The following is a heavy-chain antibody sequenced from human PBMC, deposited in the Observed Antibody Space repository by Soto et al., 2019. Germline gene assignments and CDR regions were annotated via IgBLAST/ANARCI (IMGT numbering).Heavy chain of an antibody. CDR1: GGSFSRYW. CDR3: AKIGYNDWDFDY. Sequence: ETLSLTCAVYGGSFSRYWMAWVRQAPGKGLEWVANINQDVSQKLYVDSVRGRFTISRDNAKNSVYLQMNNLRADDTAVYYCAKIGYNDWDFDYWGQGTLVTVSS. D-gene: IGHD3-22*01. V-gene: IGHV3-7*01. J-gene: IGHJ4*02. CDR2: INQDVSQK.